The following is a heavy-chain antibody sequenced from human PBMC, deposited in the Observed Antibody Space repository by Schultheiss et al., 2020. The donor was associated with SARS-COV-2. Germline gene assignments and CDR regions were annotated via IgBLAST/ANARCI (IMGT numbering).Heavy chain of an antibody. D-gene: IGHD3-16*02. CDR1: GFTFSSYD. V-gene: IGHV3-13*01. CDR3: ARSLIPDGDVYLEFYYYYGLDV. J-gene: IGHJ6*02. CDR2: IGTAGDT. Sequence: GGSLRLSCAASGFTFSSYDMHWVRQRLGKGLEWVATIGTAGDTSYSESVRGRFTVSRQNGKNSLSLQMDSLRVGDTAVYFCARSLIPDGDVYLEFYYYYGLDVWGQGTTVTVSS.